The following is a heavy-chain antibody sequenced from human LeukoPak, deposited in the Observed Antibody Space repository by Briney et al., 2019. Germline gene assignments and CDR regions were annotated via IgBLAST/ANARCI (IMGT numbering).Heavy chain of an antibody. CDR3: AYEVATATNAFDI. Sequence: GGSLRLSCAASGFTVSSNYMSWVRQAPGKGLEWVSVIYSGGSTYYADSVKGRFTISRDNSKNTLYLQMNSLRAEDTAVYYCAYEVATATNAFDIWGQGTMVTVSS. CDR2: IYSGGST. D-gene: IGHD2-21*02. CDR1: GFTVSSNY. J-gene: IGHJ3*02. V-gene: IGHV3-53*01.